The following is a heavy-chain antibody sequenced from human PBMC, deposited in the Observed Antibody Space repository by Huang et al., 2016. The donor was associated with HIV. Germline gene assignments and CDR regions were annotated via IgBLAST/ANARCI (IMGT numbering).Heavy chain of an antibody. V-gene: IGHV1-69*01. CDR2: IIPSCGTT. Sequence: QVQLVQSGAEVKKPGSSVKVSCKASGGSFSNHVFSWVRQGPGQGLEWRGGIIPSCGTTNDAQRFQGRVTITADESTGTAYLELSSLRSEDTAVYFCARESNIVVVPHTIKFFDYWGQGTLVTVSS. J-gene: IGHJ4*02. D-gene: IGHD2-2*01. CDR1: GGSFSNHV. CDR3: ARESNIVVVPHTIKFFDY.